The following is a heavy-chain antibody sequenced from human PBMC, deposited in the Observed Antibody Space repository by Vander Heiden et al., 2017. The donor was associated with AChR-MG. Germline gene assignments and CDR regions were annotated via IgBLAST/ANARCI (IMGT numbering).Heavy chain of an antibody. J-gene: IGHJ4*02. Sequence: QLQLQESGPGLVKPSETLSLTCTVSGGSISSSSYYWGWIRQPPGKGLEWIGSIYYSGSTYYNPSLKSRVTISVDTSKNQFSLKLSSVTAADTAVYYCARTPRLRTGTASFDYWGQGTLVTVSS. V-gene: IGHV4-39*01. CDR2: IYYSGST. CDR1: GGSISSSSYY. CDR3: ARTPRLRTGTASFDY. D-gene: IGHD1-1*01.